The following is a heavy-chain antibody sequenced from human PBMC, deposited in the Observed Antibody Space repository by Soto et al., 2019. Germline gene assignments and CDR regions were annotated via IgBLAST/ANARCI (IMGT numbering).Heavy chain of an antibody. J-gene: IGHJ4*02. CDR2: FIAMLGTP. CDR1: GGTLGSQG. V-gene: IGHV1-69*13. D-gene: IGHD5-18*01. CDR3: AREAMANFDY. Sequence: SVKVSGNASGGTLGSQGIAWVRQAPGQGVEWMGGFIAMLGTPTYAKKVQGRATISADESLTSSYLELRSLRSEDTGVYFCAREAMANFDYWGQGTVVTVSS.